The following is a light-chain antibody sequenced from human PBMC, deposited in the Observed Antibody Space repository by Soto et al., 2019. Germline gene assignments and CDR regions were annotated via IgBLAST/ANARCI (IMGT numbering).Light chain of an antibody. Sequence: DVQMTQSPSSLSAFVGDRVTITCRASQGIAPYLAWFQQKPGKIPKLLIYATSTFQSGVPSRFSGSGSGTDFTLTINILQPEDVGTYYCENYNSAPLTFGGGTKVYIK. J-gene: IGKJ4*01. CDR2: ATS. V-gene: IGKV1-27*01. CDR3: ENYNSAPLT. CDR1: QGIAPY.